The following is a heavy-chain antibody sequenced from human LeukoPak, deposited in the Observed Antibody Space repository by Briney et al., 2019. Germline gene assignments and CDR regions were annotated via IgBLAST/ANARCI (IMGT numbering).Heavy chain of an antibody. V-gene: IGHV3-48*03. CDR1: GFTFSSYE. J-gene: IGHJ6*02. Sequence: GGSLRLSCAASGFTFSSYEMNWVRQAPGKGLEWVSYISSSGSTIYYADSVKGRFTISRDNAKNSLYQQMNSLRAEDTAVYYCARASQPRGYGMDVWGQGTTVTVSS. D-gene: IGHD3-10*01. CDR2: ISSSGSTI. CDR3: ARASQPRGYGMDV.